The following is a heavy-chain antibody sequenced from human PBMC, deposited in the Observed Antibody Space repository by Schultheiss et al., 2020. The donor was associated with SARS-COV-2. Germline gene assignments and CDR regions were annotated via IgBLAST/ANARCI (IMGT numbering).Heavy chain of an antibody. D-gene: IGHD6-19*01. CDR2: TYYRSKWYN. Sequence: LRLSCAISGDSVSSNSAAWNWIRQSPSRGLEWLGRTYYRSKWYNDYAVSVKSRITINPDTSKNQFSLQLNSVTPEDTAVYYCARDGYSSGWTIFDYWGQGTLVTVSS. CDR3: ARDGYSSGWTIFDY. V-gene: IGHV6-1*01. J-gene: IGHJ4*02. CDR1: GDSVSSNSAA.